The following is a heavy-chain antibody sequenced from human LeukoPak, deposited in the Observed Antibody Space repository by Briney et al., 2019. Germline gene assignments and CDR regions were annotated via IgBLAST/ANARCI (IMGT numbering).Heavy chain of an antibody. J-gene: IGHJ5*02. CDR1: GYTFTSYG. CDR2: ISAYNGNI. V-gene: IGHV1-18*01. D-gene: IGHD3-22*01. Sequence: ASVKVSCKASGYTFTSYGIIWVRQAPGQGLEWMGWISAYNGNINYAQKLQGRVTMTTDTSTSTAYMELRSLRSDDTALYYCARWLRGYNDWFDPWGQGTLVTVSS. CDR3: ARWLRGYNDWFDP.